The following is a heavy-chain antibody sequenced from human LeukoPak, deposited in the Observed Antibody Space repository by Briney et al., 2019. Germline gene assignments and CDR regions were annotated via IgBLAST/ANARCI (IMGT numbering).Heavy chain of an antibody. V-gene: IGHV4-30-2*01. CDR1: GGSISSGGYC. J-gene: IGHJ4*02. CDR3: ARGGYSYGYDFDY. Sequence: SETLSLTCTVSGGSISSGGYCWSWIRQPPGKGLEWIGYIYHSGSTYYNPSLKSRVTISVDRSKNQFSLKLSSVTAADTAVYYCARGGYSYGYDFDYWGQGTLVTVSS. D-gene: IGHD5-18*01. CDR2: IYHSGST.